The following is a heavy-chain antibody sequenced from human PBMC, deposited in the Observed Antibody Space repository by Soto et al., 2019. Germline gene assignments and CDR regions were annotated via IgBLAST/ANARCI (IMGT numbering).Heavy chain of an antibody. J-gene: IGHJ4*02. CDR2: INPNSGDT. D-gene: IGHD5-18*01. CDR3: ATRYSYVHF. Sequence: GASVKVSCKSSGYAFTGYYIHWVRQAPGQGLEWMGWINPNSGDTNYAQKFQGRVTMTRDTSFSTAYMELSSLRSDDTAVYYRATRYSYVHFWGQGTLVTVSS. CDR1: GYAFTGYY. V-gene: IGHV1-2*02.